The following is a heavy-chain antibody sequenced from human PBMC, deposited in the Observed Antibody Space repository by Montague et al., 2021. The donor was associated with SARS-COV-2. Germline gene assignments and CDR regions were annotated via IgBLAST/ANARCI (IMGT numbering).Heavy chain of an antibody. CDR1: GGSISSSSYY. CDR3: ARVKAPYCSSTSCYSASWFDP. V-gene: IGHV4-39*01. CDR2: IYYSGST. Sequence: SETLSLTCTVSGGSISSSSYYWGWIRQPPGKGLEWIGCIYYSGSTYYNPSLKSRVTISVDTSKNQFSLKLSSVTAAATAVYYCARVKAPYCSSTSCYSASWFDPWGQGTLVTVSS. J-gene: IGHJ5*02. D-gene: IGHD2-2*01.